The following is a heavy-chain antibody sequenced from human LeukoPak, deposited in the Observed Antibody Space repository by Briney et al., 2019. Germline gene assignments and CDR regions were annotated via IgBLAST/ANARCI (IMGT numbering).Heavy chain of an antibody. J-gene: IGHJ4*02. CDR1: GGSVSSAGDH. Sequence: SETLSLTCTVSGGSVSSAGDHWSWIRQPPGKGLQWIGYIYDSGSTNYHPSLKSRLAISVDTSRNQFSLKLSSVTAADTAVCYCARGMALPDYWGQGTLVTVSS. V-gene: IGHV4-61*08. CDR3: ARGMALPDY. D-gene: IGHD5-24*01. CDR2: IYDSGST.